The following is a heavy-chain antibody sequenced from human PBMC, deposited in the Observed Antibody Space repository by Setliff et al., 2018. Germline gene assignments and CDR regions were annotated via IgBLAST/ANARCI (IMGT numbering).Heavy chain of an antibody. J-gene: IGHJ3*02. CDR3: AREVVGAPSAFDI. V-gene: IGHV3-11*04. D-gene: IGHD1-26*01. CDR2: ISRGGNTI. Sequence: LRLSCAASGFTFSDYYMTWIRQALGKGLEWVSYISRGGNTIYYADSVKGRFTIPRDNARDSLFLQMNTLRAEDTAVYYCAREVVGAPSAFDIWGQGTMVTVS. CDR1: GFTFSDYY.